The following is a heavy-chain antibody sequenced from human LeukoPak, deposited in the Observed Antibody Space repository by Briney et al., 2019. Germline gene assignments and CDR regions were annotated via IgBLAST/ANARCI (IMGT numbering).Heavy chain of an antibody. J-gene: IGHJ4*02. D-gene: IGHD2-2*01. CDR3: ARRGCSATSCSPYYFDY. CDR1: GYTFTNHW. V-gene: IGHV5-51*01. Sequence: GESLKISCKGSGYTFTNHWIGWVRQMPGQGLEWMGIISPSDSDASYSPSFQGQVTISVDTSIYPAYLQWSSLTASDTAMYYCARRGCSATSCSPYYFDYWGQGTLVTVSS. CDR2: ISPSDSDA.